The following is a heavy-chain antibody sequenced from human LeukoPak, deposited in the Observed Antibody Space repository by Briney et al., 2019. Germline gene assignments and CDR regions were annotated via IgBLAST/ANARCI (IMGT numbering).Heavy chain of an antibody. D-gene: IGHD6-19*01. J-gene: IGHJ4*02. Sequence: PSQTLSLTCTVSGGSISSGSYYWSWIRQPPGKGLEWIGYTYYSGSTNYNPSLKSRVTMSVDTSKNQFSLKLSSVTAADTAVYYCARDFRGSGWGRLAYYFDYWGQGTLVTVSS. CDR1: GGSISSGSYY. V-gene: IGHV4-61*01. CDR2: TYYSGST. CDR3: ARDFRGSGWGRLAYYFDY.